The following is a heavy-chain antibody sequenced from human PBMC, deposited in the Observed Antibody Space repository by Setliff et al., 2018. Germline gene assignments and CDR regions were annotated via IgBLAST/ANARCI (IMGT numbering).Heavy chain of an antibody. J-gene: IGHJ6*02. CDR3: ARDPASSGYDTYYYYYYGMDV. CDR1: GYTFTSYA. V-gene: IGHV1-3*01. Sequence: ASVKVSCKASGYTFTSYAMHWVRQAPGQRLEWMGWINAGNGNTKYSQKFQGRVTITRDTSASTAYMELSSLRSEDAAVYYCARDPASSGYDTYYYYYYGMDVWGQGTTVTVSS. D-gene: IGHD5-12*01. CDR2: INAGNGNT.